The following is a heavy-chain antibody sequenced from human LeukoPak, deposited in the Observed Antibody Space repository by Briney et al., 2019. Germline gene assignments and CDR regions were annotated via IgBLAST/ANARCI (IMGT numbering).Heavy chain of an antibody. D-gene: IGHD3-10*01. J-gene: IGHJ4*02. CDR1: GGYISTYY. Sequence: SETLSLTCTVSGGYISTYYWSWIRQPPGKGLEWIGEINHSGSTNYNPSLKSRVTISVDTSKNQFSLKLSSVTAADTAVYYCARLDYYGSGSLNDYWGQGTLVTVSS. V-gene: IGHV4-34*01. CDR2: INHSGST. CDR3: ARLDYYGSGSLNDY.